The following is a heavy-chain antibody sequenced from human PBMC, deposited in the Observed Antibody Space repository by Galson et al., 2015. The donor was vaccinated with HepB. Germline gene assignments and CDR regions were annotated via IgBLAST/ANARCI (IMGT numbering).Heavy chain of an antibody. Sequence: SLRLSCAASGFTFSNYWMHWVRQAPGKGLVWVSRLNGDGSSTDYADSVKGRFTISRDNAKNTLYLQMNSLKAEDTAIYFCARPATAYVYDYYFDYWGQGALVTVSS. CDR3: ARPATAYVYDYYFDY. J-gene: IGHJ4*02. CDR1: GFTFSNYW. CDR2: LNGDGSST. V-gene: IGHV3-74*01. D-gene: IGHD5/OR15-5a*01.